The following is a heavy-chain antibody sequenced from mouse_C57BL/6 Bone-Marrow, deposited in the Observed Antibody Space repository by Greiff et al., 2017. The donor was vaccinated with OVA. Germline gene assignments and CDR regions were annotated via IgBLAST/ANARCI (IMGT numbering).Heavy chain of an antibody. J-gene: IGHJ2*01. V-gene: IGHV5-17*01. CDR1: GFTFSDYG. D-gene: IGHD1-1*01. Sequence: EVKLMESGGGLVKPGGSLKLSCAASGFTFSDYGMHWVRQAPEKGLEWVAYISSGSSTIYYADTVKGRFTISRDNAKNTLFLQMTSLRSEDTAMYYCARGNYYGGDYWGQGTTLTVSS. CDR2: ISSGSSTI. CDR3: ARGNYYGGDY.